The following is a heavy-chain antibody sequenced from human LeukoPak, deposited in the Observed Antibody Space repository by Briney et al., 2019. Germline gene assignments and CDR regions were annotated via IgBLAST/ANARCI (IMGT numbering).Heavy chain of an antibody. CDR1: GGSISTYY. D-gene: IGHD1-26*01. Sequence: SETLSLTCTDSGGSISTYYWSWIRQPPGKGLEWIGYIYYSGSTNYNPSLKSRVTISVDTSKNQFSLKLGSVTAADTAVYYCAREEALGSGSFDYWGQGTLVTVSS. CDR2: IYYSGST. CDR3: AREEALGSGSFDY. V-gene: IGHV4-59*01. J-gene: IGHJ4*02.